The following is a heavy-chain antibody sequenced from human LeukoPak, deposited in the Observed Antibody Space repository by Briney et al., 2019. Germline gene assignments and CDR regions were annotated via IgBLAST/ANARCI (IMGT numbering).Heavy chain of an antibody. CDR2: IYSGGST. V-gene: IGHV3-66*01. J-gene: IGHJ4*02. CDR3: TRDLGNWGSHDFDC. CDR1: GFTVSNYY. Sequence: QPGGSLRLSCAVSGFTVSNYYMTWVPQAPGKGLEWVSVIYSGGSTYYADSVKGRFTISRDNSKNTLYLQMNSLRGEDTAVYYCTRDLGNWGSHDFDCWGQGTLVTVSS. D-gene: IGHD7-27*01.